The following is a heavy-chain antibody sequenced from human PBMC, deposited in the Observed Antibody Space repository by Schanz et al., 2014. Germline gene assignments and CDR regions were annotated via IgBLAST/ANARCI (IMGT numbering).Heavy chain of an antibody. D-gene: IGHD6-19*01. V-gene: IGHV3-33*01. CDR1: GFIFSTFG. Sequence: QVYLVQSGGGVVQPGRSLRLSCAASGFIFSTFGMQWVRQAPGKGLEWVAVIWYDGNKKYYADSVKGRFTVSRDNSKNTVDLQMDSLRADDTAVYYCARYNSGHSDYWGQGTLVTGSS. CDR2: IWYDGNKK. J-gene: IGHJ4*02. CDR3: ARYNSGHSDY.